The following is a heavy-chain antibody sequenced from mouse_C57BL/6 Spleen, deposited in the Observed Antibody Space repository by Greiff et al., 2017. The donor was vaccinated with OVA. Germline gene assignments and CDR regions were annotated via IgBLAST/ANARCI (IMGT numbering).Heavy chain of an antibody. CDR1: GFNIKNTY. V-gene: IGHV14-3*01. D-gene: IGHD1-1*01. J-gene: IGHJ3*01. CDR2: IVPAHGNT. Sequence: VQLQQSVAELVRPGASVKLSCTASGFNIKNTYMHWVKQRPEQGLEWIGRIVPAHGNTKYAPKFQGKATITADTSSNTAYLQLSSLTSEDTALYYCARGFTTVVARDWFAYWGQGTLVTVSA. CDR3: ARGFTTVVARDWFAY.